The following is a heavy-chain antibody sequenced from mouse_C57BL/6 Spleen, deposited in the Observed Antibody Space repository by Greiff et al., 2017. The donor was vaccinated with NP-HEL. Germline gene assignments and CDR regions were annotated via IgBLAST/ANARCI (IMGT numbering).Heavy chain of an antibody. CDR1: GFTFSSYA. Sequence: EVQLVESGGGLVKPGGSLKLSCAASGFTFSSYAMSWVRQTPEKRLERVATISDGGSYTYYPDNVKGRFTISRDNAKNNLYLQMSHLKSEDTAMYYCASRDGYYGGWFAYWGQGTLVTVSA. V-gene: IGHV5-4*01. D-gene: IGHD2-3*01. CDR3: ASRDGYYGGWFAY. CDR2: ISDGGSYT. J-gene: IGHJ3*01.